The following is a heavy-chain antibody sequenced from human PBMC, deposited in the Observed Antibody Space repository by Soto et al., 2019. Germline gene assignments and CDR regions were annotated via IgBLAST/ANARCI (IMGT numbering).Heavy chain of an antibody. J-gene: IGHJ4*02. D-gene: IGHD3-16*01. CDR3: ARERVLMLEVVTPYLDF. V-gene: IGHV3-30-3*01. CDR2: ISFDGSNK. CDR1: GFTFNNYA. Sequence: GGSLTLSCEVSGFTFNNYAFHRVRQAPGTGLEWWAVISFDGSNKFCEDSVKGRFTISRDNSKNTVFLQMTSLRPDDRAVYYCARERVLMLEVVTPYLDFWGPGTLVTVYS.